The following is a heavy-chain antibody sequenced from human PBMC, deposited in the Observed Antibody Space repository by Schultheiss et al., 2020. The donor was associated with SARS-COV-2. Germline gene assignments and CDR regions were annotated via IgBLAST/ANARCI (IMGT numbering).Heavy chain of an antibody. Sequence: GESLKISCAASGFTFSSYSMNWVRQAPGKGLEWVSYISSSSSTIYYADSVKGRFTISRDNAKNSLYLQMNSLRDEDTAVYYCARLDSSGWYVDWFDPWGQGTLVTVSS. CDR2: ISSSSSTI. CDR1: GFTFSSYS. V-gene: IGHV3-48*02. D-gene: IGHD6-13*01. CDR3: ARLDSSGWYVDWFDP. J-gene: IGHJ5*02.